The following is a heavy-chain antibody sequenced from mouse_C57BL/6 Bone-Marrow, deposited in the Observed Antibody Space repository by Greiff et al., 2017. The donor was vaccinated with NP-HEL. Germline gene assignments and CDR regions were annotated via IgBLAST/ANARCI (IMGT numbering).Heavy chain of an antibody. J-gene: IGHJ4*01. CDR3: DKKTYDYGSSSYAMDY. D-gene: IGHD1-1*01. CDR1: GFSLTSYG. CDR2: IWSGGST. V-gene: IGHV2-4*01. Sequence: QVQLQQSGPGLVQPSQSLSITCTVSGFSLTSYGVHWVRQPPGKGLEWLGVIWSGGSTDYNAAFISRLSNSKDNSKSHVFFKMNSLQADDTAIYYCDKKTYDYGSSSYAMDYWGQGTSVTVSS.